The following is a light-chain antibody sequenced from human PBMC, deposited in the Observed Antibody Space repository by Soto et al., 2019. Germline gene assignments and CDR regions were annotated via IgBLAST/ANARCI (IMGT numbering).Light chain of an antibody. V-gene: IGKV2-30*01. Sequence: EVVMTQSPLSLPVTLGQPASISCRSSQSLAYIDGNTYLSWFQQRPGQSPRRLIYKVSNRESGGPGRFRGSGSGTDFTLKISRVEAEDVGVYYCMQGTHWPPYTFGQGTKLEIK. CDR3: MQGTHWPPYT. J-gene: IGKJ2*01. CDR1: QSLAYIDGNTY. CDR2: KVS.